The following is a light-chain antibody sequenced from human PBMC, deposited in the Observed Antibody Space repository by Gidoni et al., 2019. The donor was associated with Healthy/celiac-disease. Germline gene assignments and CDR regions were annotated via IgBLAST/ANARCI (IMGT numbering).Light chain of an antibody. J-gene: IGKJ2*01. CDR1: QSISSW. V-gene: IGKV1-5*01. CDR2: DAS. Sequence: DIQMTQSPSTLSASVGDRVTITCRASQSISSWLAWYQQKPGKAPKLLIYDASSLESGVQSRFSGSGSGTEFTLTIISLQPDDFATYYCQQYNSXXYTFXQXTKLEIK. CDR3: QQYNSXXYT.